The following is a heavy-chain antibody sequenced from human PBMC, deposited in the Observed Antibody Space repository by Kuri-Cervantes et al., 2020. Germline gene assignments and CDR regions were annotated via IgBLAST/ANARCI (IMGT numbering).Heavy chain of an antibody. D-gene: IGHD3-22*01. J-gene: IGHJ4*02. CDR2: ISSSGSTI. V-gene: IGHV3-11*04. CDR3: ARRISYYDSSGNDY. CDR1: GFTFSDYC. Sequence: GESLKISCAASGFTFSDYCMSWIRQAPGKGLEWVSYISSSGSTIYYADSVKGRFTISRDNAKNSLYLQMNSLRAEDTAVYYCARRISYYDSSGNDYWGQGTLVTVSS.